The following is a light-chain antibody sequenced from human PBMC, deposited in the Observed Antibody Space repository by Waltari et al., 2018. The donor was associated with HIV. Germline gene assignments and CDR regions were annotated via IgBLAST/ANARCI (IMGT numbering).Light chain of an antibody. Sequence: DIVMTQTPPSLSVTPGQTASFSCNSSQSLKHTDGKTYLYWYLQRPGQSPQVLIYEVSNRYAGVPDRFSGSGSGTHFTLKIARVEAEDVGSYYCMQSLHLLYTFGQGTKLEIK. V-gene: IGKV2D-29*02. J-gene: IGKJ2*01. CDR1: QSLKHTDGKTY. CDR2: EVS. CDR3: MQSLHLLYT.